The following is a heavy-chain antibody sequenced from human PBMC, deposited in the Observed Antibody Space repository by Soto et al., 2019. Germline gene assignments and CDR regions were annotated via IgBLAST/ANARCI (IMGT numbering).Heavy chain of an antibody. V-gene: IGHV3-21*01. CDR1: GFTFSSYS. D-gene: IGHD4-17*01. Sequence: EVQLVESGGGLVKPGGSLRLSCAASGFTFSSYSMNWVRQAPGKGLEWVSSISSSSSYIYYADSVKGRFTIARDNAKNSLYLQMNSRRAEDTAVYYCARDRLLSRPAYGDYGYWGQGTLVTVSS. J-gene: IGHJ4*02. CDR3: ARDRLLSRPAYGDYGY. CDR2: ISSSSSYI.